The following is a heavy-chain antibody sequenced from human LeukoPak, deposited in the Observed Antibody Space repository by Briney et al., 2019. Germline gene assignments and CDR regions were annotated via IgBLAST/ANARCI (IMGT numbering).Heavy chain of an antibody. CDR3: ARGAPRAAATSRPFDY. CDR2: IYYSGST. V-gene: IGHV4-59*01. Sequence: KPSETLSFTCTVSGGSISSYYWSWIRQPPGKGLEWIGYIYYSGSTNYNPSLKSRVTIPVDTSKNQFSLKLSSVTAGDTAVYYCARGAPRAAATSRPFDYWGQGTLVTVSS. J-gene: IGHJ4*02. CDR1: GGSISSYY. D-gene: IGHD6-13*01.